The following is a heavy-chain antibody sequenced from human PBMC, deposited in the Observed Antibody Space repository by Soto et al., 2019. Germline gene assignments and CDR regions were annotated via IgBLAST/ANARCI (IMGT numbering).Heavy chain of an antibody. V-gene: IGHV3-23*01. Sequence: GGSLRLSCEASGFTFKESAMNWVRQAPGKGLEWVASISDTGASTWYAESVRGRLIISRDNSNNTLYLQMNSLRGEDTAVYYCAKGRGSGWAWYFDNWGQGTLVTVSS. CDR3: AKGRGSGWAWYFDN. CDR1: GFTFKESA. D-gene: IGHD6-19*01. CDR2: ISDTGAST. J-gene: IGHJ4*02.